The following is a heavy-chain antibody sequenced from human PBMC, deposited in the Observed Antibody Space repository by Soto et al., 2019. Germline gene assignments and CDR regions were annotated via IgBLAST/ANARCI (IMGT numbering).Heavy chain of an antibody. J-gene: IGHJ4*02. CDR1: GGTFSSYA. CDR3: ARVPMATMRREVGYYFDY. D-gene: IGHD5-12*01. V-gene: IGHV1-69*01. CDR2: IIPIFGTA. Sequence: QVQLVQSGAEVQKPGSSVKVSCKASGGTFSSYAISWVRQAPGQGLEWMGGIIPIFGTANYGQKFQGRVTITADESTSTAYMELSSLRSEDTAVYYCARVPMATMRREVGYYFDYWGQGTLVTVSS.